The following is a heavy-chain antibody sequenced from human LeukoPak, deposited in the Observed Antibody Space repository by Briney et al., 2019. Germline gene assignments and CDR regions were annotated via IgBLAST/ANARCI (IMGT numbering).Heavy chain of an antibody. CDR3: ARGSSSWYISTFDY. V-gene: IGHV3-30*04. CDR2: ISYDGSNK. CDR1: GFTFSSYA. D-gene: IGHD6-13*01. Sequence: GGSLRLSCAASGFTFSSYATHWVRQAPGKGLEWVAVISYDGSNKYYADSVKGRFTISRDNSKNTLYLQMNSLRAEDTAVYYCARGSSSWYISTFDYWGQGTLVTVSS. J-gene: IGHJ4*02.